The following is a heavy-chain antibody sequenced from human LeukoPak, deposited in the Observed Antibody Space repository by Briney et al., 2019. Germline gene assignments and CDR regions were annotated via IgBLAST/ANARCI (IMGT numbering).Heavy chain of an antibody. J-gene: IGHJ5*02. CDR2: IIPILGIA. Sequence: SVKVSCKASGGTFSSYTISWVRQAPGQGLEWMGRIIPILGIANYAQKFQGRVTITADKSTSTAYMELSSLRSEDTAVYYCARDNGYCSSTSCYTGVGRFDPWGQGTLVTVSS. V-gene: IGHV1-69*04. D-gene: IGHD2-2*02. CDR3: ARDNGYCSSTSCYTGVGRFDP. CDR1: GGTFSSYT.